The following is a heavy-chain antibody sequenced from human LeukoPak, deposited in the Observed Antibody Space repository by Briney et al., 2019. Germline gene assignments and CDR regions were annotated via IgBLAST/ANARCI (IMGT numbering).Heavy chain of an antibody. Sequence: GRSLRLSCAASGFTFTSYGMHWVRQAPGKGLEWVALISYDGSNKYYADSVKGRFTISRDNSKNTLYLQMNSLRAEDTAVYYCSIGVDSSGYGDIWGQGTMVTVSS. CDR1: GFTFTSYG. CDR2: ISYDGSNK. V-gene: IGHV3-30*03. J-gene: IGHJ3*02. D-gene: IGHD3-22*01. CDR3: SIGVDSSGYGDI.